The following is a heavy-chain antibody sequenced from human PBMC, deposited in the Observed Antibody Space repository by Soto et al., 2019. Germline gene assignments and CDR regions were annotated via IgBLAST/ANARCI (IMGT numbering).Heavy chain of an antibody. V-gene: IGHV4-59*01. CDR3: ARGLNTGFYRAFDI. CDR1: GGSINNYY. CDR2: IYYRGSP. Sequence: ETLSLTCTVFGGSINNYYWGWIRQAPGKGLDWIGHIYYRGSPNYNSSLKSRVTISADTSKNQVSLKLTSMTAADTAVYYCARGLNTGFYRAFDIWGQGTMVTVSS. J-gene: IGHJ3*02. D-gene: IGHD3-9*01.